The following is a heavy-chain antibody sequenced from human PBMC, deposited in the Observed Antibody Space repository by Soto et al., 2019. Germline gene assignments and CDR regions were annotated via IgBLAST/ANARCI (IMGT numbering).Heavy chain of an antibody. CDR2: IYYSGST. CDR3: ARDTTEYYYDSSGPD. J-gene: IGHJ4*02. CDR1: GGSISSGGYY. D-gene: IGHD3-22*01. V-gene: IGHV4-31*03. Sequence: SETLSLTCTVSGGSISSGGYYWSWIRQHPGKGLEWIGYIYYSGSTYYNPSLKSRVTISVDTSKNQFSLKLSSVTAADTAVYYCARDTTEYYYDSSGPDRGQGTLVTVSS.